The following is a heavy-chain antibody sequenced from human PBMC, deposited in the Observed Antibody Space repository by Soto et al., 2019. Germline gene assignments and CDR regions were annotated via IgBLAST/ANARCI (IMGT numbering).Heavy chain of an antibody. Sequence: EFLKISFKGAGYSFTSYWIGWVRQMPGKGVEWMGIIYPCDSDTRYSPSFQGQVTIAADKSISTAYLQWSSLKASDTAMYYCARRNLGGMDVWGQGTTVTVSS. CDR3: ARRNLGGMDV. D-gene: IGHD3-16*01. J-gene: IGHJ6*02. CDR2: IYPCDSDT. CDR1: GYSFTSYW. V-gene: IGHV5-51*01.